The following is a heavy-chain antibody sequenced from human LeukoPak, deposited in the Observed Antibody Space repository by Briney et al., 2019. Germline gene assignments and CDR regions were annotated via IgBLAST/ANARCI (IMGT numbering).Heavy chain of an antibody. J-gene: IGHJ3*02. CDR2: IYYSGNT. CDR1: GGSIRSSSYY. V-gene: IGHV4-39*01. Sequence: SETLSLTCTVSGGSIRSSSYYWGWIRQPPGKGLEWIGSIYYSGNTYYYPPLKSRVTISVETSKNQFSLRLSSVTAADTAVYYCARHAPIKTTVTTSHAFDTWGQGTMVTVSS. CDR3: ARHAPIKTTVTTSHAFDT. D-gene: IGHD4-17*01.